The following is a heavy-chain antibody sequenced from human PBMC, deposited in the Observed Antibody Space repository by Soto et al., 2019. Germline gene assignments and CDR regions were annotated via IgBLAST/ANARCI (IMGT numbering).Heavy chain of an antibody. CDR1: GFSISSYY. CDR3: ARVRLGMTTVTTGLAFDI. Sequence: SETLSLTCTVSGFSISSYYWSWIRQPPGKGLEWIGYIYYSGSTNYNPSLKSRVTISVDTSKNQFSLKLSSVTAADTAVYYCARVRLGMTTVTTGLAFDIWGQGTMVTVSS. D-gene: IGHD4-17*01. CDR2: IYYSGST. J-gene: IGHJ3*02. V-gene: IGHV4-59*01.